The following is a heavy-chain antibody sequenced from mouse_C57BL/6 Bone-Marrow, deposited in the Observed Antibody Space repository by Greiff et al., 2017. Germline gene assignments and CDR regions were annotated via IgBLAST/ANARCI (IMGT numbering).Heavy chain of an antibody. Sequence: QVQLQQPGTELVKPEASVKLSCKASGYTFTSYWMHWVKQRPGQGLEWIGNINPSNGGTNYNEKFKSKATLTVDKSSSTAYMQLSSLSSEDSAVYYCARHYYGSSYIAYWGKGTLVTVSA. CDR2: INPSNGGT. CDR1: GYTFTSYW. V-gene: IGHV1-53*01. CDR3: ARHYYGSSYIAY. D-gene: IGHD1-1*01. J-gene: IGHJ3*01.